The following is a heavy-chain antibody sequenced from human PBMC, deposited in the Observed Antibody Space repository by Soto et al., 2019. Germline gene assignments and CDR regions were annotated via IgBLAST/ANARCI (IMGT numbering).Heavy chain of an antibody. CDR1: GFTFSSYA. V-gene: IGHV3-23*01. CDR3: AKDLSPYYYGSGLDPLPSHYFDY. D-gene: IGHD3-10*01. CDR2: ISGSGGST. Sequence: EVQLLESGGGLVQPGGSLRLSCAASGFTFSSYAMSWVRQAPGKGLEWVSAISGSGGSTYYADSVKGRFTISRDNSKNTLYLQMNSLRAEDTAVYYCAKDLSPYYYGSGLDPLPSHYFDYWGQGTLVTVSS. J-gene: IGHJ4*02.